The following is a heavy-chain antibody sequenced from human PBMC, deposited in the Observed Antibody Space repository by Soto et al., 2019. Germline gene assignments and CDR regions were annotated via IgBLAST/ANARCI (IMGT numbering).Heavy chain of an antibody. D-gene: IGHD6-6*01. Sequence: PLEILSLTCSIYSGSFIGYYWSWIRQPPGKGLEWIGEISQSGNTNYSPSLKSRVSISIDTSKKQFSLNLASVSAADTAVYYCARAPKVSGSSQTRPDFWGQGTLVTVSS. CDR2: ISQSGNT. V-gene: IGHV4-34*01. CDR3: ARAPKVSGSSQTRPDF. CDR1: SGSFIGYY. J-gene: IGHJ4*02.